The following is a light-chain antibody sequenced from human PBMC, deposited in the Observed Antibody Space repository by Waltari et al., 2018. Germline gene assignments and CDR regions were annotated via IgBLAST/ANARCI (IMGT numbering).Light chain of an antibody. CDR1: NIGSKS. CDR3: QGWDSSTDHVV. Sequence: ARITCGGNNIGSKSVHWYQQKPGQAPVLVVYDDRDRPSGIPERFSGSNSGNTATLTISRVEAGDEADYYCQGWDSSTDHVVFGGGTKLTVL. CDR2: DDR. V-gene: IGLV3-21*02. J-gene: IGLJ2*01.